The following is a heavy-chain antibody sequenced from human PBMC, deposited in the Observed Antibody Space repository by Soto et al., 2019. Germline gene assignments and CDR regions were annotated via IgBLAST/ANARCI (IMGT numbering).Heavy chain of an antibody. CDR1: GFTFSSYG. D-gene: IGHD5-12*01. CDR3: ARDRYCGYDHYYYYMDV. V-gene: IGHV3-33*01. J-gene: IGHJ6*03. CDR2: IWYDGSNK. Sequence: QVQLVESGGGVVQPGRSLRLSCAASGFTFSSYGMHWVRQAPGKGLEWVAVIWYDGSNKYYADSVKGRFTISRDNSKNTLYLQMNSLSAEDTAVYYCARDRYCGYDHYYYYMDVWGKGTTVTVSS.